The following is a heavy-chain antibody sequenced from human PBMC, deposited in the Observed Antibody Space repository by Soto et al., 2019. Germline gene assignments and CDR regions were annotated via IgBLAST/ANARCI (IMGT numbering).Heavy chain of an antibody. CDR1: GDSVSSNSAA. D-gene: IGHD2-2*01. J-gene: IGHJ5*02. V-gene: IGHV6-1*01. Sequence: PSQTLSLTCAISGDSVSSNSAAWNWIRQSPSRGLEWLGRTYYRSKWYNDYAVSVKSRITINPDTSKNQFSLQLNSVTPEDTAVYYCARVGGYCSSTSCLIAAAGTPWFDPWGQGTLVTVSS. CDR2: TYYRSKWYN. CDR3: ARVGGYCSSTSCLIAAAGTPWFDP.